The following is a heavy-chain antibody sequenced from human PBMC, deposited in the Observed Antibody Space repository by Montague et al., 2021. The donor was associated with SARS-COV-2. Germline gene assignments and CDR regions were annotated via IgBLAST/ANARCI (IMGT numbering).Heavy chain of an antibody. V-gene: IGHV4-30-4*01. CDR2: IYYSGST. D-gene: IGHD4-23*01. CDR3: AGGLRWESWYFDL. CDR1: GGSISSGDYY. J-gene: IGHJ2*01. Sequence: TLSLTCTVSGGSISSGDYYWSWIRQPPGKGLEWIGYIYYSGSTYYNPSLKSRVTISVDTSKNQFSLKLSSVTATDTAVYYCAGGLRWESWYFDLWGRGTLVTASS.